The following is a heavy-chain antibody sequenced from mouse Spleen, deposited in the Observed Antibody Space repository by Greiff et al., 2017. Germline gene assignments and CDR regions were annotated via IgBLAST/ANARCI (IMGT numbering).Heavy chain of an antibody. CDR1: GYTFTSYW. J-gene: IGHJ3*01. V-gene: IGHV1-7*01. Sequence: VKLVESGAELAKPGASVKMSCKASGYTFTSYWMHWVKQRPGQGLEWIGYINPSTGYTEYNQKFKDKATLTADKSSSTAYMQLSSLTSEDSAVYYCARDYGSSYAWFAYWGQGTLVTVSA. D-gene: IGHD1-1*01. CDR3: ARDYGSSYAWFAY. CDR2: INPSTGYT.